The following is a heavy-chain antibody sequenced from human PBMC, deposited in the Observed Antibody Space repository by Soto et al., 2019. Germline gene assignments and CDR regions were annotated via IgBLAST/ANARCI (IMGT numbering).Heavy chain of an antibody. CDR1: GYSISSGYY. CDR2: IYHSGST. Sequence: SETLSLTCAVSGYSISSGYYWGWIRQPPGKGLEWIGSIYHSGSTYYNPSLKSRVTISVDTSKNRFSLKLSSVTAADTAVYYCARSVYYYDSSGYYPWGQGTLVTVSS. V-gene: IGHV4-38-2*01. D-gene: IGHD3-22*01. CDR3: ARSVYYYDSSGYYP. J-gene: IGHJ5*02.